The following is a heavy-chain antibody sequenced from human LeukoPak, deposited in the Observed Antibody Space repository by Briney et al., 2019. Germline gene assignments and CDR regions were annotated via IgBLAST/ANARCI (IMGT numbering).Heavy chain of an antibody. CDR2: TNWDGAST. D-gene: IGHD2-2*01. V-gene: IGHV3-20*04. CDR3: GRVYCRTTSCYDYYDYYMDV. Sequence: GGSLRLSCAASGFRFDDYGMSWGRHVPGKGLEWVSGTNWDGASTGYADSVKGRFTISRDNVKNFLYLQMNSLRVEDAALYFCGRVYCRTTSCYDYYDYYMDVWGKGTTVTASS. J-gene: IGHJ6*03. CDR1: GFRFDDYG.